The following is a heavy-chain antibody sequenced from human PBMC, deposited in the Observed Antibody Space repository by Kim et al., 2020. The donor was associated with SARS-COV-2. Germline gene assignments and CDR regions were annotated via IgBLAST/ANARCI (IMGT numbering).Heavy chain of an antibody. CDR1: GGSISSGGYY. CDR3: ARDGGSGVPDPFFDY. D-gene: IGHD3-10*01. CDR2: IYYSGST. Sequence: SETLSLTCTVSGGSISSGGYYWSWIRQHPGKGLEWIGYIYYSGSTYYNPSLKSRVTISVDTSKNQFSLKLSSVTAADTAVYYCARDGGSGVPDPFFDYWGQGTLVTVSS. J-gene: IGHJ4*02. V-gene: IGHV4-31*03.